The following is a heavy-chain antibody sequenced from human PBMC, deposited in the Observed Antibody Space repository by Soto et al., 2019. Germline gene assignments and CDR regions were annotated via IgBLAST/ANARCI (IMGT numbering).Heavy chain of an antibody. J-gene: IGHJ4*02. V-gene: IGHV3-21*01. CDR3: AREVSKYSGYDFDY. CDR1: GFTFRSHS. Sequence: GGFLRLCCAASGFTFRSHSMSWVRQAPGKGLEWVSSISSSSSYIYYADSVKGRFTISRDNAKNSLYLQMNSLRAEDTAVYYCAREVSKYSGYDFDYWGQGTLVTVSS. D-gene: IGHD5-12*01. CDR2: ISSSSSYI.